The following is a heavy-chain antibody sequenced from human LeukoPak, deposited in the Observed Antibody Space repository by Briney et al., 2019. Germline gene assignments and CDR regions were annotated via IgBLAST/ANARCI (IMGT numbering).Heavy chain of an antibody. Sequence: GGSLRLSCAASGFTFSSYGMHWVRQAPGKGLEWVAVISYDGSNKYYADSVKGRFTISRDNSKNTLYLQMNSLRAEDTAVYYCAKVQVGYYDSSGPMDYWGQGTLVTASS. CDR1: GFTFSSYG. D-gene: IGHD3-22*01. V-gene: IGHV3-30*18. CDR3: AKVQVGYYDSSGPMDY. CDR2: ISYDGSNK. J-gene: IGHJ4*02.